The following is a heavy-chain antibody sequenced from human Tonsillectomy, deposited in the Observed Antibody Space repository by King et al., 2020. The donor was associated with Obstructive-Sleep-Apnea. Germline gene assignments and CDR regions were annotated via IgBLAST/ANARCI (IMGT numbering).Heavy chain of an antibody. V-gene: IGHV1-2*02. J-gene: IGHJ3*02. CDR2: INPNSGGT. D-gene: IGHD3-10*01. CDR1: GYTFTGYY. Sequence: QLVQSGAEVKKPGASVKVSCKASGYTFTGYYMHWVRQAPGQGLEWMGWINPNSGGTNYAQKFQGRVSMTRDTSISTAYMELSRLRSDDTAVYYCARERYYHGSGGPFEIWDQGTMVTVSS. CDR3: ARERYYHGSGGPFEI.